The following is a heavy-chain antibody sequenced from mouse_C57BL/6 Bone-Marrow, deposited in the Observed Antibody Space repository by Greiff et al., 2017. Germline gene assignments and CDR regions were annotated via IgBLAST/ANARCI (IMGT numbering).Heavy chain of an antibody. CDR3: ARNYGHYYGSAGWYFDV. CDR2: IWSGGST. D-gene: IGHD1-1*01. V-gene: IGHV2-2*01. Sequence: VKLMESGPGLVQPSQSLSITCTVSGFSLTSYGVHWVRQSPGKGLEWLGVIWSGGSTDYNAAFISRLSISKDNSKSQVFFKMNSLQADDTAIYYWARNYGHYYGSAGWYFDVWGTGTTVTVSS. J-gene: IGHJ1*03. CDR1: GFSLTSYG.